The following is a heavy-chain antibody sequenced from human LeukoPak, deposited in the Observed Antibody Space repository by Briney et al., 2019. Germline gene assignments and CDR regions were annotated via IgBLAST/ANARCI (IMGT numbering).Heavy chain of an antibody. CDR2: INPKSGGT. V-gene: IGHV1-2*02. Sequence: ASVKVSCKASGYTFSEYFMHWVRQAPGQGLEWMGWINPKSGGTHYAQKFQGRLTMTRDTSISTAYMELSRLRSDDTAMYYCANATFDFWGQGTLVTVSS. CDR3: ANATFDF. J-gene: IGHJ4*02. CDR1: GYTFSEYF.